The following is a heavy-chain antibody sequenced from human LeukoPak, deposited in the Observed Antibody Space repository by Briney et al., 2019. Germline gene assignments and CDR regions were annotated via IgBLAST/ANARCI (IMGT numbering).Heavy chain of an antibody. CDR2: ISAYIGNT. CDR3: ARGGQYCSSTSCYSYYYMDV. Sequence: ASVKVSFKASGYTFTSCGISWVRQATGQGLEWMGWISAYIGNTNYAQKLQGRVTMTTDTSTSTAYMELRSLRSDDTAVYYCARGGQYCSSTSCYSYYYMDVWGKGTTVPVSS. D-gene: IGHD2-2*01. J-gene: IGHJ6*03. V-gene: IGHV1-18*01. CDR1: GYTFTSCG.